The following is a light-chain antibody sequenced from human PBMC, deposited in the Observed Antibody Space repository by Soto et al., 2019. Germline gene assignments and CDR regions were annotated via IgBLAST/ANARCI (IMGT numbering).Light chain of an antibody. CDR2: AAS. CDR1: QGIGVY. J-gene: IGKJ4*01. Sequence: DIQMTQSPSSLSASLGDRVTITCRASQGIGVYLAWFQQKPGKVPRILIYAASALQSGVPSRFSGGGSGTDFTLTINSLQPEDVATYYCQKYNSAPLTFGGGTKVEIK. V-gene: IGKV1-27*01. CDR3: QKYNSAPLT.